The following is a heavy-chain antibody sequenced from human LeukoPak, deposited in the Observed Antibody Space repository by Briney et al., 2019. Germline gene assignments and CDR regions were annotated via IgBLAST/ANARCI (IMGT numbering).Heavy chain of an antibody. Sequence: SVKVSCKASGFTFTSSAVQWVRQARGQRLEWIGWIVVGSGNTNYAQKFQERVTITRDMSTSTAYMELSSLRSEDTAVYYCAAARIDGYWYFDLWGRGTLVTVSS. V-gene: IGHV1-58*01. D-gene: IGHD5-24*01. CDR3: AAARIDGYWYFDL. CDR1: GFTFTSSA. J-gene: IGHJ2*01. CDR2: IVVGSGNT.